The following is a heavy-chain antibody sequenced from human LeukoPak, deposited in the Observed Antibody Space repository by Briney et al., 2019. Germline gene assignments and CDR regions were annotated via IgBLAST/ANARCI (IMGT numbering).Heavy chain of an antibody. Sequence: ASVKVSCKASGYTFTSYDINWVRQATGQGLEWMGWMNPNSGNTGYAQKFQGRVTMTRNTSISTAYMELSSLRSEDTAVYYCARHRYSYWTHNWFDPWGQGTLVTVPS. V-gene: IGHV1-8*01. D-gene: IGHD5-18*01. CDR3: ARHRYSYWTHNWFDP. CDR2: MNPNSGNT. J-gene: IGHJ5*02. CDR1: GYTFTSYD.